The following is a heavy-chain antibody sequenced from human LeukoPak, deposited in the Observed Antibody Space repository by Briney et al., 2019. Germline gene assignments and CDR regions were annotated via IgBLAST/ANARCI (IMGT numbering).Heavy chain of an antibody. D-gene: IGHD6-19*01. CDR2: IRYDGSIQ. CDR1: GFTFSSFG. CDR3: ATEGSGWFFPFDY. Sequence: GGSLKLSCAASGFTFSSFGMHWVRQAPGKGLEWVAFIRYDGSIQYYADSVKGRFTISRDTSKTTLYLQMNSLRAEDTAVYYCATEGSGWFFPFDYWGQGNLVTVSS. J-gene: IGHJ4*02. V-gene: IGHV3-30*02.